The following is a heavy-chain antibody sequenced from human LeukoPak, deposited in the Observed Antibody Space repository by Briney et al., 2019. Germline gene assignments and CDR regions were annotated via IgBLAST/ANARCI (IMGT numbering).Heavy chain of an antibody. J-gene: IGHJ6*02. Sequence: GGSLRLSCAASGFTFSSYGMHWVRQAPGKGLEWVAVISYDGSNKYYADSVKGRFTISRDNSKDTLYLQMNSLRAEDTAVYYCAKDEEGWGSEDYYYYGMDVWGQGTTVTVSS. CDR2: ISYDGSNK. CDR3: AKDEEGWGSEDYYYYGMDV. D-gene: IGHD2-21*01. V-gene: IGHV3-30*18. CDR1: GFTFSSYG.